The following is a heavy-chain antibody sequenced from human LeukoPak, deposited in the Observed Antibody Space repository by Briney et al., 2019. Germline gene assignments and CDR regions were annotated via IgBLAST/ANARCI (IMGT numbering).Heavy chain of an antibody. CDR1: GYTFTSYA. CDR3: ARSPFHYGMDV. V-gene: IGHV1-3*01. J-gene: IGHJ6*02. CDR2: INAGNGNT. Sequence: ASAKVSCKASGYTFTSYAMHWVRQAPGQRLEWMGWINAGNGNTKYSQKFQGRVTITRDTSASTAYMGLSNLGSEDTAVYYCARSPFHYGMDVWGQGTTVTVSS. D-gene: IGHD3-16*01.